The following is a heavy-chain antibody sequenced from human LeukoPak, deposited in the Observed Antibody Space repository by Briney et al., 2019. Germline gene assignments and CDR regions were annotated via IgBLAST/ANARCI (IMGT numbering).Heavy chain of an antibody. J-gene: IGHJ4*02. D-gene: IGHD3-22*01. CDR2: ISYDGSNK. CDR3: ASERESYDSSGHFDY. Sequence: PGGPLRLSCAASGSTFSNYPMHWVRQAPGKGLEWVAVISYDGSNKYYADSVKGRFTISRDNSKNTLSLQMNSLRAEDTAVYYCASERESYDSSGHFDYWGQGTLVTVSS. CDR1: GSTFSNYP. V-gene: IGHV3-30*04.